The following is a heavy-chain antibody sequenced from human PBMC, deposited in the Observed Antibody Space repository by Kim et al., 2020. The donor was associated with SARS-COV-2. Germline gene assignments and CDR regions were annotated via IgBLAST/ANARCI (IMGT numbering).Heavy chain of an antibody. CDR1: GFTFSTYA. CDR3: AKDPIAGDKVVWFDP. V-gene: IGHV3-23*01. J-gene: IGHJ5*02. D-gene: IGHD6-13*01. Sequence: PGGSLRLSCAASGFTFSTYALTWVRQAPGKGLEWVSTITGSGAWTDYADSVKGRFTISRDNSKNTVYLQMNSLRAEDTALYYCAKDPIAGDKVVWFDPWGQGTQVTVSS. CDR2: ITGSGAWT.